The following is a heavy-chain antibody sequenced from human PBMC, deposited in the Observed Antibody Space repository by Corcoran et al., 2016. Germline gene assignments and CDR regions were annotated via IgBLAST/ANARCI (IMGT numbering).Heavy chain of an antibody. Sequence: QVQLVQSGAEVKKPGSSVKVSCKASGGTFSSYAISWVRQAPGQGLEWMGGIIPIFGTANYAQKFQGRVTITADESTSTAYMELSSLRSEDTAVYYGAGDPDYDGSGSYSSDWCDPWGQGTLVTVSS. CDR3: AGDPDYDGSGSYSSDWCDP. CDR1: GGTFSSYA. V-gene: IGHV1-69*01. J-gene: IGHJ5*02. CDR2: IIPIFGTA. D-gene: IGHD3-10*01.